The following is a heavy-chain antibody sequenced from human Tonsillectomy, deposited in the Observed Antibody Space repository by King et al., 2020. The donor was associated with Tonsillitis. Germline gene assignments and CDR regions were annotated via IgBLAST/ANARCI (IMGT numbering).Heavy chain of an antibody. CDR3: AKGGCSSTSCYYDCDY. V-gene: IGHV3-23*04. Sequence: VQLVESGGGLVQPGGSLRLSCAASGFTFSSYAMSWVLQAPGKGLEWVSAISGSGGSTYYADSVKGRFTISRDNSKNTLYMQMNSLRAEDTAVYYCAKGGCSSTSCYYDCDYWGQGTLVTVSS. CDR2: ISGSGGST. D-gene: IGHD2-2*01. J-gene: IGHJ4*02. CDR1: GFTFSSYA.